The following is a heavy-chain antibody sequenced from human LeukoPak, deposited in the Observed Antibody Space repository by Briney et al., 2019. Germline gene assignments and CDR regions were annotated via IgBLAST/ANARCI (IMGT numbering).Heavy chain of an antibody. D-gene: IGHD5-18*01. CDR1: GFTFSSYS. J-gene: IGHJ2*01. V-gene: IGHV3-23*01. Sequence: GGSLRLSCAASGFTFSSYSMNWVRQTPGKGLEWVSAISGSGGSTYYADSVKGRFTISRDNSKNTLYLQMNSLRAEDTAVYYCAKDKGRGYSYGSSGYFDLWGRGTLVTVSS. CDR3: AKDKGRGYSYGSSGYFDL. CDR2: ISGSGGST.